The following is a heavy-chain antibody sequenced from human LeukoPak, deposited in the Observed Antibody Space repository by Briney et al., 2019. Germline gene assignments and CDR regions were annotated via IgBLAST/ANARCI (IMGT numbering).Heavy chain of an antibody. CDR2: IYLSGNN. CDR1: GVSINNYY. V-gene: IGHV4-4*07. CDR3: ARMTPGYYYYIAV. J-gene: IGHJ6*03. Sequence: PLETLSLTCTDSGVSINNYYWTWIRQSDGKGLEWIAHIYLSGNNNYNPSLKSRVTISIDRSKNQFSLRLSSVTAADTAMYYCARMTPGYYYYIAVWGKGTTVTVSS.